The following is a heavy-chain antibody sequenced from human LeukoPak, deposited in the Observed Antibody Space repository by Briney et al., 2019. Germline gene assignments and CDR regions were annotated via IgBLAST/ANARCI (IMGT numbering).Heavy chain of an antibody. J-gene: IGHJ4*02. CDR2: INPSGGST. Sequence: ASVKVSCKASGYTFTSYYMHWVRQAPGQGLEWMGIINPSGGSTSYAQKFQGRVTMTRDMSTSTVYMELSSLRSEDTAVYYCARAWETYYYDSSGPHYWGQGTLVTVSS. V-gene: IGHV1-46*01. CDR1: GYTFTSYY. D-gene: IGHD3-22*01. CDR3: ARAWETYYYDSSGPHY.